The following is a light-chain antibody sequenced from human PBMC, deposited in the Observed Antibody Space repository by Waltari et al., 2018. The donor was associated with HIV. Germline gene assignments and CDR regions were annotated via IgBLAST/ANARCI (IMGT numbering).Light chain of an antibody. CDR2: ANN. J-gene: IGLJ3*02. CDR1: SADIGADYN. CDR3: HSYDSDRGPV. V-gene: IGLV1-40*01. Sequence: QSVLTKPPSVSGASGQRVTISCTGGSADIGADYNVHWYQQPPGTAPRRHIYANNLRPSGGPDRFPGSKSGTSASLTITGLQAEDDATYYCHSYDSDRGPVYGGGTKLTVL.